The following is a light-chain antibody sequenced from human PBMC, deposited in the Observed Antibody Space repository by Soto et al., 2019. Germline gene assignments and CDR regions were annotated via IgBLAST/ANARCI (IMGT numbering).Light chain of an antibody. Sequence: DLQMTQSPSSLSASVGDRVTMTCRTSQSIKNYLNWYQQKPGRAPKLLIYGASDLQSGVPSRFSGSGSGTDFTLTITSLQPEDFATYYCQQTYDTPPWTFGQGTKVEV. CDR2: GAS. V-gene: IGKV1-39*01. J-gene: IGKJ1*01. CDR3: QQTYDTPPWT. CDR1: QSIKNY.